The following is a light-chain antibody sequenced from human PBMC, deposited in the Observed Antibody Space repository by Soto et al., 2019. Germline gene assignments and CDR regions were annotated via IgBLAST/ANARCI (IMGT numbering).Light chain of an antibody. Sequence: QSALTQPASVSGSPGQSITISCTGTRSDAGGYNYVSWYQQHPGKAPKLMIYEVSKRPSGVPDRFSGSKSGNTASLTVSGLQAEDEADYYCNSYAGSNNWVFGGGTKVTVL. CDR1: RSDAGGYNY. J-gene: IGLJ3*02. CDR3: NSYAGSNNWV. V-gene: IGLV2-8*01. CDR2: EVS.